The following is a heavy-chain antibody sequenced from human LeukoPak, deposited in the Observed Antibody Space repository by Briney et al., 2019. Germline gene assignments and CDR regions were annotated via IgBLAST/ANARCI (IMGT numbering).Heavy chain of an antibody. CDR1: GGSISSGSYH. CDR3: ARWVDIAAAGYFDY. J-gene: IGHJ4*02. Sequence: SETLSLTCTVSGGSISSGSYHWGWIRQPPEKGLEWIGSIYYSGNTYYNPSLKSRVTISVDTSKNQFSLKLSSVTAADTAVYYCARWVDIAAAGYFDYWGQGTLVTVSS. D-gene: IGHD6-13*01. CDR2: IYYSGNT. V-gene: IGHV4-39*01.